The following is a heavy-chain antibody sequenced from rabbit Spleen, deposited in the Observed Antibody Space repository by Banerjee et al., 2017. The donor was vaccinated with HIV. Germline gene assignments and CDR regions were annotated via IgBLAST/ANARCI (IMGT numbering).Heavy chain of an antibody. Sequence: QSLEESGGDLVQPGASLTLTCTASGVSFSSNYYMCWVRQAPGKGLEWIACIASGSSCFTYFASWPKGRFTISKTSSTTVTLQMTSLTAADSFSYFCARDAGSYAYIAVFFSLWGPGTLVTVS. D-gene: IGHD6-1*01. V-gene: IGHV1S40*01. CDR1: GVSFSSNYY. J-gene: IGHJ4*01. CDR3: ARDAGSYAYIAVFFSL. CDR2: IASGSSCFT.